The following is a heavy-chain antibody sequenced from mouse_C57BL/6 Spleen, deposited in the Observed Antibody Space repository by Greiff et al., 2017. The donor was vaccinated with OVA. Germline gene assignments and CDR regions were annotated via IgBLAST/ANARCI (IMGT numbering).Heavy chain of an antibody. Sequence: QVQLQQPGAELVKPGASVKLSCKASGYAFTSYWMQGVKQRPGQGLEWIGEIDPSDSYTTYNQKFKGKATLTVDTSSSTAYMQLSSLTSEDSAVYYCARKLVTTVVWGQGTTLTVSS. CDR1: GYAFTSYW. CDR2: IDPSDSYT. J-gene: IGHJ2*01. V-gene: IGHV1-50*01. CDR3: ARKLVTTVV. D-gene: IGHD1-1*02.